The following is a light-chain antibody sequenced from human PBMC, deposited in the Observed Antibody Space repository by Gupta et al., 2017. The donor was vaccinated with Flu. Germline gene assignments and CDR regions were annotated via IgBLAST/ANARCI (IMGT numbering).Light chain of an antibody. J-gene: IGLJ2*01. CDR1: NIGRKS. V-gene: IGLV3-21*02. Sequence: GQTARITCGENNIGRKSVHWYQQKPGQAPVLVVHDDSDRPSGIPERFSGSNSGNTATLTISRVEAGDEADYYCQVWDTSSDHVVFGGGTKLTVL. CDR2: DDS. CDR3: QVWDTSSDHVV.